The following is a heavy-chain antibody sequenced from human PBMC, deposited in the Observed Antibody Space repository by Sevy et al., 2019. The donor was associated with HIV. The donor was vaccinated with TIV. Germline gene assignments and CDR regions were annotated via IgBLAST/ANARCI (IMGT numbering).Heavy chain of an antibody. J-gene: IGHJ4*02. CDR1: GFTFSTYS. CDR3: AKFAGDFPHFDF. Sequence: GGSLRLSCAASGFTFSTYSMTWVRQVPGKGLEWVSAISDTGTSTYYTDSVEGRFTISRDNSKSTVYLHMNSLRAEDTALYYCAKFAGDFPHFDFWGQGTLVTVSS. D-gene: IGHD7-27*01. V-gene: IGHV3-23*01. CDR2: ISDTGTST.